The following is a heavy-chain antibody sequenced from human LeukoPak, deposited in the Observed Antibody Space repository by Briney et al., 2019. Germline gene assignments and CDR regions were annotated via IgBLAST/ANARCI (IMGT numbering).Heavy chain of an antibody. CDR3: AKDIEGSGRYYFDY. J-gene: IGHJ4*02. CDR1: GFTFDDYA. CDR2: ISWNSGSI. D-gene: IGHD1-1*01. V-gene: IGHV3-9*01. Sequence: GGSLRLSCAASGFTFDDYAMHWVRHAPGKGLEWVSGISWNSGSIGYADSVKGRFTISRDNAKNSLYLQMNSLRAEDTALYYCAKDIEGSGRYYFDYWGQGTLVTVSS.